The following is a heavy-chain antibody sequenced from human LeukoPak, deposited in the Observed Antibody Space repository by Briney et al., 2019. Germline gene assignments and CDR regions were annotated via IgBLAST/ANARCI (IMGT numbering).Heavy chain of an antibody. CDR3: AKAQYSSWTGYYYYYMDV. V-gene: IGHV3-23*01. CDR1: GFTFSSYA. CDR2: ISGSGGST. D-gene: IGHD6-13*01. Sequence: GGSLRLSCAASGFTFSSYAMSWVRQVPGKGLEWVSAISGSGGSTYYADSVKGRFTISRDNSKNTLYLQMNSLRAEDTAVYYCAKAQYSSWTGYYYYYMDVWGKGTTVTVSS. J-gene: IGHJ6*03.